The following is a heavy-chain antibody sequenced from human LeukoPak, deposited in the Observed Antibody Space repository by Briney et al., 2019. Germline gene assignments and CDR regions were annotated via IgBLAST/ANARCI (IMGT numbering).Heavy chain of an antibody. J-gene: IGHJ4*02. CDR3: VRGVYGWTFDF. V-gene: IGHV3-11*01. CDR2: ISSKWDTI. D-gene: IGHD2/OR15-2a*01. CDR1: GFNFNDNF. Sequence: AGGSLRLSCTASGFNFNDNFMGWIRQAPGKGLEWISYISSKWDTIHYSDPVKGRFSIARDNPQKSLYLQMNSLRVEDTAVYYCVRGVYGWTFDFWGQGTLVTVPS.